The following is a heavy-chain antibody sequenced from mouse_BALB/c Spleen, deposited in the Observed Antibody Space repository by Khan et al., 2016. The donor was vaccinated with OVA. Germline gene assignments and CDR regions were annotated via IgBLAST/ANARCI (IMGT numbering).Heavy chain of an antibody. D-gene: IGHD2-14*01. CDR1: GYTFTSNT. Sequence: QVQLQQSGAELARPGASVRMSCKASGYTFTSNTMHWVKKRPGQGLEWIGYINPRSGYTNFNQNFKDKATLTADKSSSTAYMQLSSLTSEASAVYYCARRTTGYTMDYWGQGTSVTVSS. J-gene: IGHJ4*01. V-gene: IGHV1-4*01. CDR3: ARRTTGYTMDY. CDR2: INPRSGYT.